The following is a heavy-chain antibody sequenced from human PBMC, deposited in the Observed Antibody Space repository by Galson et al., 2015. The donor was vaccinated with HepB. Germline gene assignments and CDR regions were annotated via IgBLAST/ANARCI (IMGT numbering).Heavy chain of an antibody. CDR1: GFTVSSNY. Sequence: SLRLSCAASGFTVSSNYMSWVRQAPGKGLEWVSVIYSGGSTYYADSVKGRFTISRDNSKNTLYLQMNSLRAEDTAVYYCARIAPMIAPRDAFDIWGQGTMVTVSS. D-gene: IGHD3-22*01. V-gene: IGHV3-53*01. J-gene: IGHJ3*02. CDR3: ARIAPMIAPRDAFDI. CDR2: IYSGGST.